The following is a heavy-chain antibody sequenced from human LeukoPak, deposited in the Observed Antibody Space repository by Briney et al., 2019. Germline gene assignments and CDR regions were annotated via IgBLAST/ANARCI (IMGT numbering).Heavy chain of an antibody. D-gene: IGHD1-14*01. J-gene: IGHJ4*02. CDR2: LYSDGNT. CDR3: ARGVEPLAANTLAY. CDR1: GFTVITND. Sequence: GGSLRLSCATSGFTVITNDMTWVRQAPGRGLEWVSVLYSDGNTKYADSVQCRFTISRDNSKNTLYLEMNSLSPDDTAVYYCARGVEPLAANTLAYCGQGTLVTVSS. V-gene: IGHV3-53*01.